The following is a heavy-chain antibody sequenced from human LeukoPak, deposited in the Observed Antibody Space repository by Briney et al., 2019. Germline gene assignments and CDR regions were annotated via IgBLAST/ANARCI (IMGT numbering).Heavy chain of an antibody. CDR2: VTGTGGNT. Sequence: GGSLRLSCEGSGFTFDSYAMSWVRQSPGKGLEWVSAVTGTGGNTYHADSVKDRFTISRDNSKNTVYLQMSSLRAEDTAIYYCAKVHGSGSYRFDFWGQGTLATVSS. CDR3: AKVHGSGSYRFDF. CDR1: GFTFDSYA. V-gene: IGHV3-23*01. D-gene: IGHD3-10*01. J-gene: IGHJ4*02.